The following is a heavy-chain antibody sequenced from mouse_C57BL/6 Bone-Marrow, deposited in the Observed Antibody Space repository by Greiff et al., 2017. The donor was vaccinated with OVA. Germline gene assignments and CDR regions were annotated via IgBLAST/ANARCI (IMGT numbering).Heavy chain of an antibody. J-gene: IGHJ3*01. V-gene: IGHV1-81*01. CDR1: GYTFTSYG. CDR3: ARGYGSSRFAY. Sequence: QVQLQQSGAELARPGASVKLSCKASGYTFTSYGISWVKQRPGQGLEWIGEIYPRSGNTYYNEKFKGKATLTADKSSSTAYMELRRLTSEDSAVYVCARGYGSSRFAYWGQGTLVTVSA. CDR2: IYPRSGNT. D-gene: IGHD1-1*01.